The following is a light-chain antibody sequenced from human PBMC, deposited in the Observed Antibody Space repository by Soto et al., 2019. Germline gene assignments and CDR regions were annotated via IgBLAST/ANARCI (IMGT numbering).Light chain of an antibody. J-gene: IGLJ2*01. Sequence: NFMLTQPHSVSESPGKTVTISCTRSSGSIASNYAQWYQQRPGSAPTTVIYEDNQRPSGVPDRFSGSIDSSSNSASLTISGLKTGDEADYFCQSYDSSNVVFGGGTKLTVL. CDR3: QSYDSSNVV. V-gene: IGLV6-57*04. CDR2: EDN. CDR1: SGSIASNY.